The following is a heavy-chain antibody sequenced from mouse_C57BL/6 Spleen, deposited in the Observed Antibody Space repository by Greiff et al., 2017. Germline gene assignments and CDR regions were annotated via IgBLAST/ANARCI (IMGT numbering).Heavy chain of an antibody. V-gene: IGHV5-17*01. CDR3: ARGYSNYGNAMDY. D-gene: IGHD2-5*01. Sequence: VQLQQSGGGLVKPGGSLKLSCAASGFTFSDYGMHWVRQAPEKGLEWVAYISSGSSTIYYADTVKGRFTISRDNAKNTLFLQMTSLRSEDTAMYYCARGYSNYGNAMDYWCQGTSVTVSS. CDR1: GFTFSDYG. CDR2: ISSGSSTI. J-gene: IGHJ4*01.